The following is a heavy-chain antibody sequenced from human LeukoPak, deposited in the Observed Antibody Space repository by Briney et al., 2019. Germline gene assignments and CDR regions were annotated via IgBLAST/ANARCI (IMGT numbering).Heavy chain of an antibody. J-gene: IGHJ6*02. V-gene: IGHV3-23*01. Sequence: GGSLRLSCAASGFTFSSYAMSWVRQAPGKGLEWVSAISGSGGSTYYADSVKGRFTISRDNSKYTLYLQMSSLRAEDTAVYYCAKSLQGGAHVIYGGMDVWGQGTTVTVSS. CDR3: AKSLQGGAHVIYGGMDV. D-gene: IGHD2/OR15-2a*01. CDR2: ISGSGGST. CDR1: GFTFSSYA.